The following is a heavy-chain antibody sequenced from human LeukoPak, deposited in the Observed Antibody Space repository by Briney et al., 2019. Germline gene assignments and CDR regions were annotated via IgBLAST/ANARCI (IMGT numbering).Heavy chain of an antibody. CDR1: GFTFSSYA. D-gene: IGHD2/OR15-2a*01. CDR2: ISGSGGST. Sequence: SGGSLRLSCAASGFTFSSYAMSWVRQAPGKGLEWVSAISGSGGSTYYADSVKGRFTISRDNSKNTLYLQMNSLRAEDTAVYYCAKSKKNRNYFDYWGQGTLVTVSS. CDR3: AKSKKNRNYFDY. V-gene: IGHV3-23*01. J-gene: IGHJ4*02.